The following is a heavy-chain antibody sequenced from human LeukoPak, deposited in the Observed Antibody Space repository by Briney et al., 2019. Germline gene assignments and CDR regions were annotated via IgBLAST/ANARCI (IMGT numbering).Heavy chain of an antibody. CDR3: ARDYYDSSGYYYGFDY. V-gene: IGHV3-23*01. CDR2: ISGSGDST. Sequence: GGSLRLSCVASGFTLRSYVMNWVRQTPGKGLEWVSSISGSGDSTFYADSVKGRFSISRDNSKNTLYLQMNSLRAEDTAVYYCARDYYDSSGYYYGFDYWGQGTLVTVSS. CDR1: GFTLRSYV. J-gene: IGHJ4*02. D-gene: IGHD3-22*01.